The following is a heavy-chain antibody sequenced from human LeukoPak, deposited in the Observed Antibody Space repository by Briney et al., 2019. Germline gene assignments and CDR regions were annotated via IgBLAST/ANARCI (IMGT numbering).Heavy chain of an antibody. J-gene: IGHJ5*02. Sequence: GGSLRLSCAASGLTFSSHWMHWVRQAPGKGLVWVSRITNDGSSTTYADSVKGRFTISRDSAKNMLYLQVNSLRAEDTAVYYCARTGIAARPTVWFDPWGQGTLVTVSS. D-gene: IGHD6-6*01. CDR1: GLTFSSHW. CDR2: ITNDGSST. CDR3: ARTGIAARPTVWFDP. V-gene: IGHV3-74*01.